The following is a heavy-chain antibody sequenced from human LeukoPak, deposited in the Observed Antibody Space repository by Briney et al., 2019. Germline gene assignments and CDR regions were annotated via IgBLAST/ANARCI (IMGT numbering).Heavy chain of an antibody. CDR2: IYSGGST. J-gene: IGHJ4*02. CDR1: GFTVSSNY. V-gene: IGHV3-53*01. Sequence: GGSLRLSCAASGFTVSSNYMSWVRQAPGKGLELVSVIYSGGSTYYADSVKGRFTISRDNSKNTLYLQMNSLRAEDTAVYYCARDHRDYYDSSGPTLAFDYWGQGTLVTVSS. D-gene: IGHD3-22*01. CDR3: ARDHRDYYDSSGPTLAFDY.